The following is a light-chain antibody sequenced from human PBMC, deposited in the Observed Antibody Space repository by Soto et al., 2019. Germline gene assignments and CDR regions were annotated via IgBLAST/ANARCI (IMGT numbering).Light chain of an antibody. CDR2: DAS. CDR1: QNVDTW. Sequence: DIQMTQSPSFLSASLGDGVTIXXRASQNVDTWLAWYQQKPGKAPKLXIYDASSLESGVPSRFSGSGSGTEFTLTISSLQPDDFASYTCQQYNSYPGAFGQGTKVDIK. CDR3: QQYNSYPGA. J-gene: IGKJ1*01. V-gene: IGKV1-5*01.